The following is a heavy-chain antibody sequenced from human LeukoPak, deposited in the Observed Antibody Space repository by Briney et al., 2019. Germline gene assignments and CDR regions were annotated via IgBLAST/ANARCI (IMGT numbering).Heavy chain of an antibody. Sequence: GGSLRLSCAASGFTFGSYVMTWVRQAPGKGLEWVSVISGSGDVTHYADSVKGRFTISRDNSKNTLYLQMNSLRAEDTAVYYCARRRVAVAGLYYFDYWGQGTLVTVSS. D-gene: IGHD6-19*01. V-gene: IGHV3-23*01. CDR3: ARRRVAVAGLYYFDY. CDR1: GFTFGSYV. J-gene: IGHJ4*02. CDR2: ISGSGDVT.